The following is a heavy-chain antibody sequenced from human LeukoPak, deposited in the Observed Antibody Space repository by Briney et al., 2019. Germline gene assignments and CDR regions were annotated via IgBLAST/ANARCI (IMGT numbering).Heavy chain of an antibody. Sequence: GRSLRLSCAASGFTFNSYAMHWVRQAPGKGLEWVAVISYDGSNKYYADSVKGRFTISRDNSKNTLYLQMNSLRAEDTAVYYCARGSGYYDSSGYIGYWGQGTLVTVSS. V-gene: IGHV3-30-3*01. D-gene: IGHD3-22*01. CDR2: ISYDGSNK. J-gene: IGHJ4*02. CDR1: GFTFNSYA. CDR3: ARGSGYYDSSGYIGY.